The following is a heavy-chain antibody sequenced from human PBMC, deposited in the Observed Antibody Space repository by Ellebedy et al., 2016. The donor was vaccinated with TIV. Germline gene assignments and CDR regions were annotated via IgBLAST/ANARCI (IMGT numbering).Heavy chain of an antibody. J-gene: IGHJ4*02. CDR2: ITHSGST. CDR1: GGSFSGYY. Sequence: MPSETLSLTCAVYGGSFSGYYWSWIRQPPGKGLEWIVEITHSGSTNYNPSLKSRVTISVDTSKNQFSLNLSSVTAAETAVYYCARGLARDYWGQGTLVTVSS. CDR3: ARGLARDY. V-gene: IGHV4-34*01.